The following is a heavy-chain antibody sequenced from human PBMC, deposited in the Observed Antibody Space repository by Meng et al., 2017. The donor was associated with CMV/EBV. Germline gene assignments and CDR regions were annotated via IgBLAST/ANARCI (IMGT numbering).Heavy chain of an antibody. D-gene: IGHD2-15*01. V-gene: IGHV4-59*12. J-gene: IGHJ5*02. CDR1: GGSISSYY. CDR3: ARDRWLLNNWFDP. Sequence: GSLRLSCTVSGGSISSYYWSWIRQPPGKGLEWIGYIYYSGSTNYNPSLKSRVTISVDTSKNQFSLKLSSVTAADTAVYYCARDRWLLNNWFDPWGQGTLVTVSS. CDR2: IYYSGST.